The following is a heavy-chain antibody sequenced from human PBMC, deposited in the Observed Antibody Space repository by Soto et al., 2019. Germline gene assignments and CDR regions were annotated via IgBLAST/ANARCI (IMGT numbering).Heavy chain of an antibody. J-gene: IGHJ6*02. D-gene: IGHD2-21*02. CDR1: GGSISGYY. V-gene: IGHV4-59*01. CDR3: TRDGDGRMTKKPYDYYGMDV. Sequence: SETLSLTCTVPGGSISGYYWGLIRQPPGNGLEWIGNVYYSGGAKYNPSGKRRVSISVDTSKNQFPLNLSSVTAADTAVYYCTRDGDGRMTKKPYDYYGMDVWGPGIRVTVS. CDR2: VYYSGGA.